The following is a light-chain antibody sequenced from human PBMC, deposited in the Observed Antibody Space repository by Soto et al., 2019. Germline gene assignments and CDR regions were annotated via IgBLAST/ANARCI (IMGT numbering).Light chain of an antibody. CDR1: QGISSW. CDR2: AAS. V-gene: IGKV1D-12*01. Sequence: DIQMTQSPSSVSASVGDRVTITCRASQGISSWLVWYQQKPGKAPKLLIYAASSLQSGVPSRFSGSGSGTDFTLTISSLQPEDFATYYCQQANSFPPTFGQRTKLEIK. CDR3: QQANSFPPT. J-gene: IGKJ2*01.